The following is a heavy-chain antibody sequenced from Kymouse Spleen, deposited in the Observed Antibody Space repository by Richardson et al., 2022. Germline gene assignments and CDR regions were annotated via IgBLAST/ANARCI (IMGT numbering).Heavy chain of an antibody. CDR3: AKVTGTTNY. CDR1: GFTFDDYA. Sequence: EVQLVESGGGLVQPGRSLRLSCAASGFTFDDYAMHWVRQAPGKGLEWVSGISWNSGSIGYADSVKGRFTISRDNAKNSLYLQMNSLRAEDTALYYCAKVTGTTNYWGQGTLVTVSS. J-gene: IGHJ4*02. D-gene: IGHD1-7*01. CDR2: ISWNSGSI. V-gene: IGHV3-9*01.